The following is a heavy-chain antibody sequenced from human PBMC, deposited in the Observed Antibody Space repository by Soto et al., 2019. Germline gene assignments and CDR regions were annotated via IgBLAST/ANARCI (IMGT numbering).Heavy chain of an antibody. Sequence: QVQLVQSGAEVKKPGASVKVSCKASGYNFTSYYMHWVRQAPGKGLEWLGIINPSGGSTSYAQKFQGRVTMTRDTSTSTVYMEMSSLRSEDTAVYYCARESVLNRAYYYMDVWGKGTTVTVSS. CDR3: ARESVLNRAYYYMDV. V-gene: IGHV1-46*03. J-gene: IGHJ6*03. CDR2: INPSGGST. D-gene: IGHD3-10*01. CDR1: GYNFTSYY.